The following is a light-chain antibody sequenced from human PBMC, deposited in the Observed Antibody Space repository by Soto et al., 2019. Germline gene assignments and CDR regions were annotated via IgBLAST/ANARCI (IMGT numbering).Light chain of an antibody. CDR2: GAS. CDR3: HQYGSSSWT. V-gene: IGKV3-15*01. CDR1: QSISSN. J-gene: IGKJ1*01. Sequence: ETVMTQSPATLSVSPGERATLSCRASQSISSNLAWYQQKPGQAPRLLIYGASTRATGIPARFTGSGSGTEFTLTISSLQSEDFAVYYCHQYGSSSWTFGQGTKVDIK.